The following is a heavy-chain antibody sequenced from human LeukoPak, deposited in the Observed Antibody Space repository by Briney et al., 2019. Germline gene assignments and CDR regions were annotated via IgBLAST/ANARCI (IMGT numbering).Heavy chain of an antibody. CDR3: AKAPVTSCRGAYCYPFDY. Sequence: GGSLRLSCAASGFTFSIYGMHWVRQAPGKGLEWVAFIRYDGSNKYYADSVKGRFTISRDNSKNTLYLQMNSLRAEDAAVYYCAKAPVTSCRGAYCYPFDYWGQGTLVTVSS. D-gene: IGHD2-21*01. J-gene: IGHJ4*02. V-gene: IGHV3-30*02. CDR1: GFTFSIYG. CDR2: IRYDGSNK.